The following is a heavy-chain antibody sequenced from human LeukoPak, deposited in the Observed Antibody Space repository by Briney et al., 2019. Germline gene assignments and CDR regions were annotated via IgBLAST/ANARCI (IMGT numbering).Heavy chain of an antibody. J-gene: IGHJ4*02. Sequence: ASVKVPCKASGYTFTGNYMHWVRQAPGQGLEWMGRINPNSGGTNYAQKFQGRVTMTRDTSISTAYMELSRLRSDDTAVYYCARDKRVYYGSGSQYWGQGTLVTVSS. CDR2: INPNSGGT. V-gene: IGHV1-2*06. CDR1: GYTFTGNY. D-gene: IGHD3-10*01. CDR3: ARDKRVYYGSGSQY.